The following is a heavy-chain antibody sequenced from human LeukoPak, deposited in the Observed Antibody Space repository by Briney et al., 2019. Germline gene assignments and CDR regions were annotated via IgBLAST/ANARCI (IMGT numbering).Heavy chain of an antibody. CDR2: IYYSGST. CDR1: GGSISSGDYY. J-gene: IGHJ3*02. Sequence: SETLSLTCTVSGGSISSGDYYWSWIRQPPGKGLEWIGYIYYSGSTYYNPSLKSRVTISVDTSKNQFSLKLSSVTAADTAVYYCARGGHGYASDIWGQGTMVTVSS. CDR3: ARGGHGYASDI. V-gene: IGHV4-30-4*08.